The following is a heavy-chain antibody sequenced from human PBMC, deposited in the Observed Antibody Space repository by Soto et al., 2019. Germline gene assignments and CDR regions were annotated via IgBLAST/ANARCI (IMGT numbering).Heavy chain of an antibody. CDR3: ARGLTSSWYPTYYYYGMDV. D-gene: IGHD6-13*01. J-gene: IGHJ6*02. V-gene: IGHV4-34*01. CDR2: INHSGST. Sequence: SETLSLTCAVYGGSFSGYYWSWIRQPPGKGLEWIGEINHSGSTNYNPPLKSRVTISVDTSKNQFSLKLSSVTAADTAVYYCARGLTSSWYPTYYYYGMDVWGQGTTVTVSS. CDR1: GGSFSGYY.